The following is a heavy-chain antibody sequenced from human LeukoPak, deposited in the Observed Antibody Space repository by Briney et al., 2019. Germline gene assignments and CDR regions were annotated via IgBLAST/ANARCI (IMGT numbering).Heavy chain of an antibody. V-gene: IGHV3-74*01. J-gene: IGHJ5*02. CDR1: GFTFSTAW. D-gene: IGHD3-10*01. CDR2: INGDGRGI. Sequence: PGGSLRLSCVASGFTFSTAWMHWARQTPGKGLVWVSHINGDGRGISYADNVKGRFTISRDNAKNTLYLQMNSLRVEDTAIYYWVRDLARTSGPWGQGTLVTVSS. CDR3: VRDLARTSGP.